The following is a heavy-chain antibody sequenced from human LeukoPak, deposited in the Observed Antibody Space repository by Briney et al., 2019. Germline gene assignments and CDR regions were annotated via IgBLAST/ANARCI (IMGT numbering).Heavy chain of an antibody. D-gene: IGHD3-10*01. CDR2: INSADNVE. CDR1: GFSLRSSE. V-gene: IGHV3-48*03. CDR3: ARAGASYYYYYGMDV. J-gene: IGHJ6*02. Sequence: GGSLRLSCAASGFSLRSSEMNWVRQAPGKGPEWVAHINSADNVEYYTDSVRGRFTMSRDNAKDLLYLQMNSLRDEDTAVYYCARAGASYYYYYGMDVWGQGTTVTVSS.